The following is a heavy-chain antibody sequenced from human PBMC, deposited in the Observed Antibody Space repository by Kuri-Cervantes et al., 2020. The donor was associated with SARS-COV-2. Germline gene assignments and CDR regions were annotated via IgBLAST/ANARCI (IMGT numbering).Heavy chain of an antibody. V-gene: IGHV4-61*09. Sequence: SETLSLTCTVSGGSISSSSYYWGWIRQPAGKGLEWIGYIYPSGSTNYNPSLKSRVTISVDTSKNQISLKLSSVTAADTAVYYCARDQGSGNPALDACDIWGQGTTVTVSS. CDR2: IYPSGST. CDR3: ARDQGSGNPALDACDI. CDR1: GGSISSSSYY. J-gene: IGHJ3*02. D-gene: IGHD3-3*01.